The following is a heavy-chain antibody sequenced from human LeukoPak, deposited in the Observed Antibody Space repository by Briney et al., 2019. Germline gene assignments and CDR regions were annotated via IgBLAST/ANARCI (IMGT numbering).Heavy chain of an antibody. CDR2: IYPGDSDT. V-gene: IGHV5-51*01. CDR3: ARHRYYGSGSYYNLGWFDP. D-gene: IGHD3-10*01. CDR1: RYSFTSYW. Sequence: GESLKISCKGSRYSFTSYWIGWVRQMPGKGLEWMGIIYPGDSDTRYSPSFQGQVTISADKSISTAYLQWSSLKASDTAMYYCARHRYYGSGSYYNLGWFDPWGQGTLVTVSS. J-gene: IGHJ5*02.